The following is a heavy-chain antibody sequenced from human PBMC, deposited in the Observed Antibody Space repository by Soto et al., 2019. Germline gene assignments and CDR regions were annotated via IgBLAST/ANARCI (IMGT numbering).Heavy chain of an antibody. J-gene: IGHJ6*02. Sequence: QVQLVESGAEVKKPGASVKVSCKASGYTFTNYGISWVRQAPGQGLGWMGWISGYNGNTKDAQKFQGRVTMTTDTPTNTAYMDLRSLRSDDTAVYYCARDREYYYDSSGNYYYHYGMDVWGQGTTVTVS. D-gene: IGHD3-22*01. CDR1: GYTFTNYG. CDR3: ARDREYYYDSSGNYYYHYGMDV. CDR2: ISGYNGNT. V-gene: IGHV1-18*04.